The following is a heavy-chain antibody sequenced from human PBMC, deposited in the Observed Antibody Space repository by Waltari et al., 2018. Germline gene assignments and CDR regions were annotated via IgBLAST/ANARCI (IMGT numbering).Heavy chain of an antibody. CDR1: GGSISSSSYY. CDR2: IYYSGST. CDR3: ARDNQYSSSSFDY. V-gene: IGHV4-39*07. Sequence: LQLQESGPGLVKPSETLSLTCTVSGGSISSSSYYWGWIRQPPGKGLEWIGSIYYSGSTYYNPSLKSRVTISVDTSKNQFSLKLSSVTAADTAVYYCARDNQYSSSSFDYWGQGTLVTVSS. D-gene: IGHD6-13*01. J-gene: IGHJ4*02.